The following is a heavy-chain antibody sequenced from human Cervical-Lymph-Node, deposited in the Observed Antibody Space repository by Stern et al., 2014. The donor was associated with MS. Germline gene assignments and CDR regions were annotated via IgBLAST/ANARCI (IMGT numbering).Heavy chain of an antibody. CDR1: GFSLTNARMG. D-gene: IGHD6-13*01. Sequence: QVTLKESGPVLVKPTETLTLTCTVSGFSLTNARMGVSWIRQPPVNALEGLVHSFTNDEKSYSTYVKGRLTISKDTTKSQVVLTMTNMDPVDTAAYYCARMMQHLAGDAFDIWGQGTVVTVSS. CDR2: SFTNDEK. CDR3: ARMMQHLAGDAFDI. V-gene: IGHV2-26*01. J-gene: IGHJ3*02.